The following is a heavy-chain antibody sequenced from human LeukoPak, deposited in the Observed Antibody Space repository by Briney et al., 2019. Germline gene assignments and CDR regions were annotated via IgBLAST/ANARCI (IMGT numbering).Heavy chain of an antibody. Sequence: SETLSLTCTVSGGSISSYYWSWIRQPAGKGLEWIGRIYTSGSTNYNPSLKSRVTISVDTSKNQFSLKLSSVTAADTAVYYCAREHDSSGYTDYWGQGTLVTVSS. V-gene: IGHV4-4*07. CDR2: IYTSGST. CDR1: GGSISSYY. D-gene: IGHD3-22*01. J-gene: IGHJ4*02. CDR3: AREHDSSGYTDY.